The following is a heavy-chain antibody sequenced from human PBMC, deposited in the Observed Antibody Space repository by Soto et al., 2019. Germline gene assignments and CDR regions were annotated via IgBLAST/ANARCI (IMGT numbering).Heavy chain of an antibody. V-gene: IGHV1-69*13. D-gene: IGHD3-22*01. CDR3: ARTLYYYDSSGSYYYGMDV. Sequence: SVKVSCKASGGTFSSYAISWVRQAPGQGLEWMGGIIPIFGTANYAQKFQGRVTITADESTSTAYMELSSLRSEDTAVYYCARTLYYYDSSGSYYYGMDVWGQGTTVTVS. CDR1: GGTFSSYA. J-gene: IGHJ6*02. CDR2: IIPIFGTA.